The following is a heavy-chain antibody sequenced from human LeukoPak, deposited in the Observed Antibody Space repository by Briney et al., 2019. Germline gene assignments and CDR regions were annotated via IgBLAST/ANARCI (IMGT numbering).Heavy chain of an antibody. Sequence: GASVKVSCKASGGTFSSYAISWVRQAPGQGLEWMGRIIPILGIANYAQKFQGRVTITADKSTSTAYMELSSLRSEDTAVCYCARDRVPSTFVNWFDPWGQGTLVTVSS. CDR1: GGTFSSYA. J-gene: IGHJ5*02. D-gene: IGHD1-1*01. V-gene: IGHV1-69*04. CDR2: IIPILGIA. CDR3: ARDRVPSTFVNWFDP.